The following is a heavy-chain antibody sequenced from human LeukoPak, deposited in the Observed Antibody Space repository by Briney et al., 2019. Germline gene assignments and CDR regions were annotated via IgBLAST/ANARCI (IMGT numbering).Heavy chain of an antibody. CDR3: ARVYGDYYYYYGMDV. CDR1: GYTFTSYD. CDR2: KNPNSGNT. Sequence: GASVKVSCKASGYTFTSYDINWVRQATGQGLEWMGWKNPNSGNTGYAQKFQGRVTMTRNTSISTAYMELSSLRSEDTAVYYCARVYGDYYYYYGMDVWGQGTTVTVSS. D-gene: IGHD4-17*01. V-gene: IGHV1-8*01. J-gene: IGHJ6*02.